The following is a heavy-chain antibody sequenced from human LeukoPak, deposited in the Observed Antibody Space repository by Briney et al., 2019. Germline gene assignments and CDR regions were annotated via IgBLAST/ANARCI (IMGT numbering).Heavy chain of an antibody. CDR2: IIPIFGTA. J-gene: IGHJ4*02. Sequence: SVKVSCKASGGTFSSYAISWVRQAPGQGLEWMGGIIPIFGTANYAQKFQGRVTITTDESTSTAYMELSSLRSEDTAVYYCARGGGYCSGGSCYRILYFDYWGQGTLVTVSS. D-gene: IGHD2-15*01. CDR3: ARGGGYCSGGSCYRILYFDY. CDR1: GGTFSSYA. V-gene: IGHV1-69*05.